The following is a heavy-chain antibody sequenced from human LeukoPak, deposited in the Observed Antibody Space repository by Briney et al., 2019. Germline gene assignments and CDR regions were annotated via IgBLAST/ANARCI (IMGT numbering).Heavy chain of an antibody. V-gene: IGHV3-30*18. D-gene: IGHD4-23*01. CDR2: ISYDGSNK. CDR1: GFTFSSYG. J-gene: IGHJ4*02. CDR3: AKELRWAPFFDY. Sequence: GGSLRLSCAASGFTFSSYGMHWVRQAPGKGLEWVAVISYDGSNKYYADSVKGRFTISRDNSKNTLYLQMNSLRAEDTAVYYCAKELRWAPFFDYWGQGTLVTVSS.